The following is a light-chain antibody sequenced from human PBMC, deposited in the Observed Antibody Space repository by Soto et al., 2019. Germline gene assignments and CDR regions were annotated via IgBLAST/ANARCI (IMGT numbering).Light chain of an antibody. J-gene: IGKJ2*01. CDR2: GAS. Sequence: EVVLTQSPGTLSLSPGERATLSCRASQSLSSSYLAWYQQKPGQAPRLLIYGASTRDTGIPDRFSGSGSGTDFTLTISRLEPEDFAADFCLQYGSPPYTFGHGTKLYIK. CDR3: LQYGSPPYT. V-gene: IGKV3-20*01. CDR1: QSLSSSY.